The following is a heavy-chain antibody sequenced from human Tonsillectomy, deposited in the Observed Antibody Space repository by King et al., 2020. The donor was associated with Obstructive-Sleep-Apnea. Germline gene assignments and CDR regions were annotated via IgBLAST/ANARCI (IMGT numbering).Heavy chain of an antibody. D-gene: IGHD3-3*01. CDR1: GGSISSGGYY. CDR2: IYYSGST. V-gene: IGHV4-31*03. CDR3: ARDLVTIPSLLEWSYYGMDV. Sequence: VPLQESGPGLVKPSQTLSLTCTVSGGSISSGGYYWSWIRQHPGKGLEWIGYIYYSGSTYYNPSLKSRVTISVDTSKNQFSLKLSSVTAADTAVYYCARDLVTIPSLLEWSYYGMDVWGQGTTVTVSS. J-gene: IGHJ6*02.